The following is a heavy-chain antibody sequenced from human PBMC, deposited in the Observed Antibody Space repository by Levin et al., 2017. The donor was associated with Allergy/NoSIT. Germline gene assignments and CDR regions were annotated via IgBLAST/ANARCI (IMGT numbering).Heavy chain of an antibody. V-gene: IGHV4-34*01. CDR1: GGSFSGYY. CDR2: INHSGST. D-gene: IGHD3-10*01. J-gene: IGHJ3*02. Sequence: SETLSLTCAVYGGSFSGYYWSWIRQPPGKGLEWIGEINHSGSTNYNPSLKSRVTISVDTSKNQFSLKLSSVTAADTAVYYCARGRRGAMVLAFDIWGQGTMVTVSS. CDR3: ARGRRGAMVLAFDI.